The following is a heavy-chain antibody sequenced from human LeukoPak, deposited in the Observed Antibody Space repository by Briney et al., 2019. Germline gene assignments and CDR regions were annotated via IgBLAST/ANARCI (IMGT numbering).Heavy chain of an antibody. Sequence: GASVKVSCKASGYTSTSYDINWVRQATGQGLEWMGWMNPNSGNTGYAQKFQGRVTMTRNTSISTAYMELSSLRSEDTAVYYCAVSVATISADYYYGMDVWGQGTTVTVSS. CDR1: GYTSTSYD. V-gene: IGHV1-8*01. CDR3: AVSVATISADYYYGMDV. J-gene: IGHJ6*02. D-gene: IGHD5-12*01. CDR2: MNPNSGNT.